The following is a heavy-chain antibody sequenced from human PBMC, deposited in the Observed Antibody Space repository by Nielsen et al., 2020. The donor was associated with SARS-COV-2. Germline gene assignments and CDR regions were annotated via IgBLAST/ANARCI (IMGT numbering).Heavy chain of an antibody. CDR2: IYSGGST. D-gene: IGHD1-26*01. V-gene: IGHV3-53*01. J-gene: IGHJ4*02. Sequence: WIRQPPGKGLEWVSVIYSGGSTYYADSVKGRFTISRDNSKNTLYLQMNSLRAEDTAVYYCARIVATTGSFDYWGQGTLVTVSS. CDR3: ARIVATTGSFDY.